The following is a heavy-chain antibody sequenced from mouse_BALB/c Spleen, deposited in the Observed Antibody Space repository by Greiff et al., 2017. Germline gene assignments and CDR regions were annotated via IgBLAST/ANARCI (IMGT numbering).Heavy chain of an antibody. CDR3: ARWGVGAMDD. J-gene: IGHJ4*01. Sequence: VQLQQSGAELVKPGASVKLSCTASGFNIKDTYMHWVKQRPEQGLEWIGRIDPANGTTKYDPKFQGKATITADTSSNTAYLQLSSLTSEDTAVYYCARWGVGAMDDWGQGTSVTVSS. CDR1: GFNIKDTY. CDR2: IDPANGTT. D-gene: IGHD1-1*02. V-gene: IGHV14-3*02.